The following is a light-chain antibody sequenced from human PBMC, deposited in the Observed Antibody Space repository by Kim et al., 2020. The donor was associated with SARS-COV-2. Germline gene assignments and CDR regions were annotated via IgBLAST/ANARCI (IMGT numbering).Light chain of an antibody. V-gene: IGLV3-19*01. Sequence: ALGQAVRTTCRGDSLRSYYASWYQQKPGQGPVLVIYGKNNRPSGIPDRFSGSSSGNTASLTITGAQAEDEADYYCNAQDSSGNRLVFGGGTKLTVL. CDR2: GKN. J-gene: IGLJ3*02. CDR3: NAQDSSGNRLV. CDR1: SLRSYY.